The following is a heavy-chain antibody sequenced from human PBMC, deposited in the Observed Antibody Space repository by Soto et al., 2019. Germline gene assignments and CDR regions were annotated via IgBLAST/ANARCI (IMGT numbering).Heavy chain of an antibody. V-gene: IGHV3-21*01. Sequence: GSLRLSCAASGFTFSSYSMNWVRQAPGKGLEWVSSISSSSSYIYYADSVKGRFTISRDNSKNTLYLQMNSLRGEDTAVYYCAKARSGWYTVDYWGQGTLVTVSS. CDR3: AKARSGWYTVDY. CDR2: ISSSSSYI. CDR1: GFTFSSYS. J-gene: IGHJ4*02. D-gene: IGHD6-19*01.